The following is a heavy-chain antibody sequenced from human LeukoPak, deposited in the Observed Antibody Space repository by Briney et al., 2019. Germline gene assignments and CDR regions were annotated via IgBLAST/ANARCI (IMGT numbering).Heavy chain of an antibody. CDR3: ARRQTAGTRVLDY. CDR1: GFTFSSYE. J-gene: IGHJ4*02. Sequence: GGSLRLSCAASGFTFSSYEMNWVRQAPGKGLEWVSYISTSGSTIYYADSVKGRFTISRDNAKNSLHLQMNSLRAEDTAVYYCARRQTAGTRVLDYWGQGTLVTVSS. CDR2: ISTSGSTI. V-gene: IGHV3-48*03.